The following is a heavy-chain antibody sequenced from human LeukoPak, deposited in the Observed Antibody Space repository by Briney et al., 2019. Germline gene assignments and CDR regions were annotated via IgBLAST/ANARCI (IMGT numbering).Heavy chain of an antibody. D-gene: IGHD2-2*02. CDR1: GFTFSSYS. CDR3: ARVVGYCSSTSCYNRLDY. J-gene: IGHJ4*02. CDR2: ISSSSSYI. Sequence: PGGSLRLSCAASGFTFSSYSMSWVRQAPGKGLEWVSSISSSSSYIYYADSVKGRFTISRDNAKNSLYLQMNSLRAEDTAVYYCARVVGYCSSTSCYNRLDYWGQGTLVTVSS. V-gene: IGHV3-21*01.